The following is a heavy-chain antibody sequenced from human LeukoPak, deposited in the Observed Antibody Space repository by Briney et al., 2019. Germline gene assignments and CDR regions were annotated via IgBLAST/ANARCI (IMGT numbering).Heavy chain of an antibody. D-gene: IGHD3-3*02. CDR3: ARGGEGLVLAEDY. V-gene: IGHV3-7*01. J-gene: IGHJ4*02. CDR1: GFTFSSYW. Sequence: GGSLRLPCAASGFTFSSYWMSWVRQAPGKGLEWVANIKQDGSEKYYVDSVKGRFTISRDNAKNSLYLQMNSLRAEDTAVYYCARGGEGLVLAEDYWGQGTLVTVSS. CDR2: IKQDGSEK.